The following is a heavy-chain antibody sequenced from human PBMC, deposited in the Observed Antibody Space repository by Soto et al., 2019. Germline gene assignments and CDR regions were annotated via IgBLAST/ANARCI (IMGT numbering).Heavy chain of an antibody. D-gene: IGHD6-19*01. Sequence: QVQLQESGPGLVKPSGTLSLTCTVSGDSISSNNWWNWVRQPPGKGLEWIGEIYHSGSTNYNPSLSSRVIISVDTSNNQFSLRLSSVPAADTAIYYCARGLSLVVAGNRLGLPDYWGQGTLVTVSS. J-gene: IGHJ4*02. V-gene: IGHV4-4*02. CDR3: ARGLSLVVAGNRLGLPDY. CDR1: GDSISSNNW. CDR2: IYHSGST.